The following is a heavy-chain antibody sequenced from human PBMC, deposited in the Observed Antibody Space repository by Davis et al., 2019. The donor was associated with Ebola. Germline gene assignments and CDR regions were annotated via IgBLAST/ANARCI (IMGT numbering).Heavy chain of an antibody. Sequence: GESLKISCAASGFTFSSYAMSWVRQPPGEGLEWVSSITGGGGDTYYADSVKGRFTISRDNSKNTLFLQMNSLRAEDTALYYCATYVGSCGGGTCYIDYWGQGTLVTVSS. V-gene: IGHV3-23*01. CDR2: ITGGGGDT. CDR3: ATYVGSCGGGTCYIDY. J-gene: IGHJ4*02. CDR1: GFTFSSYA. D-gene: IGHD2-15*01.